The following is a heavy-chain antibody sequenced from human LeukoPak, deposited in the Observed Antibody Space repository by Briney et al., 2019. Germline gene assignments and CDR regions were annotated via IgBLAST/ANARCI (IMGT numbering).Heavy chain of an antibody. CDR1: GFTFSSYA. CDR3: AKGAHYYDSSGYSVDAFDI. D-gene: IGHD3-22*01. CDR2: ISGSGGST. V-gene: IGHV3-23*01. Sequence: GGSLRLSCAASGFTFSSYAMSWVRQAPGKGLEWVSAISGSGGSTYYADSVKGRFTISRDNSKKTLYLQMNSLRAEDTAVYYCAKGAHYYDSSGYSVDAFDIWGQGTMVTVSS. J-gene: IGHJ3*02.